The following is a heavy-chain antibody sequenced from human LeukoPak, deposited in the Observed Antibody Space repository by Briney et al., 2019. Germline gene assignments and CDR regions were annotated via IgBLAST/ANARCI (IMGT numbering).Heavy chain of an antibody. CDR1: GFMFSSYW. J-gene: IGHJ4*02. D-gene: IGHD3-10*02. V-gene: IGHV3-21*01. CDR2: IGPGPSHT. CDR3: ARDYVTMAPDY. Sequence: GSLRLSCEASGFMFSSYWMTWVRQAPGKGLEWLSYIGPGPSHTYYADSVRGRFVISRDDAKSSLYLQMSSLRAEDTAVYYCARDYVTMAPDYGGLGTLVTVSS.